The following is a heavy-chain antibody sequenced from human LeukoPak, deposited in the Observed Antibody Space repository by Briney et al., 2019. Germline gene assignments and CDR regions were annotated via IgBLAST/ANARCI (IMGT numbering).Heavy chain of an antibody. CDR1: GYTFTSYD. D-gene: IGHD3-10*01. J-gene: IGHJ5*02. Sequence: AVSVKVSCKASGYTFTSYDINWVRQATGQGLEWMGWMNPNSGNTGYAQKFQGRVTMTRNTSISTAYMELSSLRSEDTAVYYCARGGITMVRGAPKQFDPWGQGTLVTVSS. V-gene: IGHV1-8*01. CDR2: MNPNSGNT. CDR3: ARGGITMVRGAPKQFDP.